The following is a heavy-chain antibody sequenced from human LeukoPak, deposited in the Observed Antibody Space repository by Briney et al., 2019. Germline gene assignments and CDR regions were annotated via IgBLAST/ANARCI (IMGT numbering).Heavy chain of an antibody. D-gene: IGHD3-10*01. V-gene: IGHV4-31*03. CDR1: GGSLCSGVYY. Sequence: SETLSLTCTVSGGSLCSGVYYWSWIRQHPGKGLEWIGYIYYSGSTYSNPSLKSRLTMSVDISKNQFSLKLSSVTAADTAVYYCARGVKGLRGAFDIWGQGTMVTVSS. J-gene: IGHJ3*02. CDR3: ARGVKGLRGAFDI. CDR2: IYYSGST.